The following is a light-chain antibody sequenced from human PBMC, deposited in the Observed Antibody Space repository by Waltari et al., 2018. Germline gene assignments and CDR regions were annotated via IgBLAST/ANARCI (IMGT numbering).Light chain of an antibody. V-gene: IGKV3-20*01. CDR1: QTINNNF. Sequence: IVLTQSPDTLSLSPGQRATLSCTASQTINNNFLVWYQQKPGQAPRLIIHGASSRATGFPDRFSGSGSGTDFTLTINSLKPEDSAVYYCQQYDGSVLTFGGGTKVEI. CDR3: QQYDGSVLT. J-gene: IGKJ4*01. CDR2: GAS.